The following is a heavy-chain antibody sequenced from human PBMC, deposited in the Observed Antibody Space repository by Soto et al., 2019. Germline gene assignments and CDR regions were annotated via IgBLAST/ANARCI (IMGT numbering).Heavy chain of an antibody. CDR1: GFTVSSNY. CDR2: VYSGGST. CDR3: ARAVRLATDY. J-gene: IGHJ4*02. V-gene: IGHV3-66*01. D-gene: IGHD5-12*01. Sequence: EVQLVESGGGLVQPGGSLRLSCAVSGFTVSSNYMSWVRQAPGKGLEWVSVVYSGGSTYYADSVKGRFTISRDNSKNTLYLQMNSLRAEDTAVYYCARAVRLATDYWGQGTLVTVSS.